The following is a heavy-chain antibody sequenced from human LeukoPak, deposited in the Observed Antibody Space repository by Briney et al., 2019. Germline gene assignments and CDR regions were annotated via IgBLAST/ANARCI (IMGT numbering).Heavy chain of an antibody. Sequence: SETLSLTCTVSGDSISRSSYYWGWIRQPPGKGLEWIGSIYYSGSTYYNPSLKSRVTISVDTSKNQFSLKLSSVTAADTAVYYCARVVLWFGELPYYFDYWGQGTLVTVSS. V-gene: IGHV4-39*01. CDR1: GDSISRSSYY. J-gene: IGHJ4*02. CDR3: ARVVLWFGELPYYFDY. CDR2: IYYSGST. D-gene: IGHD3-10*01.